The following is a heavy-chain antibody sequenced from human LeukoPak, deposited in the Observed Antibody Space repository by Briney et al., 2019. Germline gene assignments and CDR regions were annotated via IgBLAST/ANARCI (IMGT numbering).Heavy chain of an antibody. V-gene: IGHV3-33*06. J-gene: IGHJ4*02. Sequence: LRLSCAASGFTFSSYGMHWVRQAPGKGLEWVAVIWYDGSNKYYADSVKGRFTISRDNSKNTLYLQMNSLRAEDTAVYYCAKPPLDCGGDCYDVFDYWGQGTLVTVSS. CDR2: IWYDGSNK. CDR1: GFTFSSYG. CDR3: AKPPLDCGGDCYDVFDY. D-gene: IGHD2-21*02.